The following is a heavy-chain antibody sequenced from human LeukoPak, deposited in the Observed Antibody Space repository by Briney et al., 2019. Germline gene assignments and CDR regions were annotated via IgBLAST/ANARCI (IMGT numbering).Heavy chain of an antibody. CDR1: GGSISSSCYY. J-gene: IGHJ4*02. V-gene: IGHV4-39*07. CDR3: ARDPPTTDSSWWTGYSGSYGPPDY. CDR2: IYYSGST. D-gene: IGHD1-26*01. Sequence: PSETLSLPCSVAGGSISSSCYYWGWIRQPPGKGLEWIGSIYYSGSTYYNPSLKSRVTISVDTSKHQFSLKLSSVTAADTAVYYCARDPPTTDSSWWTGYSGSYGPPDYWGQGTLVTVSS.